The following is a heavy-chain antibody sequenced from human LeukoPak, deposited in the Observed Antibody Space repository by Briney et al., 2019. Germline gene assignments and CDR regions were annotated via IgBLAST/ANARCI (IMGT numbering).Heavy chain of an antibody. Sequence: PGGTLRLSCAASGFTFSSHGMSWVRQAPGKGLEWDSAISGSGNTYYADSVKGRFTISRDISKNTLYLQMNSLRAEDTAVYYCAHGGLYYLDYWGQGTLVTVSS. CDR1: GFTFSSHG. J-gene: IGHJ4*02. CDR3: AHGGLYYLDY. V-gene: IGHV3-23*01. CDR2: ISGSGNT. D-gene: IGHD3-10*01.